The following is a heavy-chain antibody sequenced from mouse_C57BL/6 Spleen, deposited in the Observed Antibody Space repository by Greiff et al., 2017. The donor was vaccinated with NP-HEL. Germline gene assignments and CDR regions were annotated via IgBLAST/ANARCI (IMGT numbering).Heavy chain of an antibody. V-gene: IGHV1-82*01. CDR1: GYAFSSSW. CDR3: ASMRDGYYWYFDV. CDR2: IYPGDGDT. Sequence: QVQLQQSGPELVKPGASVKISCKASGYAFSSSWMNWVKQRPGKGLEWIGRIYPGDGDTNYNGKFKGKATLTADKSSSTAYMQLSSLTSDDCAVYYCASMRDGYYWYFDVWGTGTTVTVSS. D-gene: IGHD2-3*01. J-gene: IGHJ1*03.